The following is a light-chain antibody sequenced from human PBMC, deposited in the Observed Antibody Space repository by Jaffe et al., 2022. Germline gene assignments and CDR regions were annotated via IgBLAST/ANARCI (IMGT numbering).Light chain of an antibody. Sequence: SYVLTQPPSVSVAPGQTATMTCGGNDIGTKSVHWYQQRPGQAPLLVVYDDDDRPSGIPERFSGSNSGKTATLTISRVEAGDEAAYFCQVWETSNDHFVFGSGTTVTVL. CDR1: DIGTKS. V-gene: IGLV3-21*02. CDR3: QVWETSNDHFV. J-gene: IGLJ1*01. CDR2: DDD.